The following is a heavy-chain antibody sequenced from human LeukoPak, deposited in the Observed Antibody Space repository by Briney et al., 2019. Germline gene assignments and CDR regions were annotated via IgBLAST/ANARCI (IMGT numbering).Heavy chain of an antibody. CDR3: ARDAAFSAFNM. Sequence: LAGGSLRLSCAAFGFSFNTYSMNWVRQALGKGVGGVSSISSSPTTIYYADSVRGRFTISRDNAKNSLYLQMNSLRDEDTAVYYCARDAAFSAFNMWGQGTMVTVSS. CDR2: ISSSPTTI. J-gene: IGHJ3*02. D-gene: IGHD2-15*01. V-gene: IGHV3-48*02. CDR1: GFSFNTYS.